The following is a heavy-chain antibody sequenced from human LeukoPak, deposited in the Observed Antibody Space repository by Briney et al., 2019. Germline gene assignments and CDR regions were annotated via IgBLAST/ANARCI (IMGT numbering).Heavy chain of an antibody. D-gene: IGHD3-10*01. V-gene: IGHV3-23*01. CDR3: TKEASGYGYYFDY. J-gene: IGHJ4*02. CDR1: GFTFSSFA. Sequence: GGSLRLSCAVSGFTFSSFAMSWVRQAPGKGLEWVSVISDSGGTTFYADSVKGRFTISRDNSKNTLYLQMSSLRAEDTAVYYCTKEASGYGYYFDYWGQGTLVTVSS. CDR2: ISDSGGTT.